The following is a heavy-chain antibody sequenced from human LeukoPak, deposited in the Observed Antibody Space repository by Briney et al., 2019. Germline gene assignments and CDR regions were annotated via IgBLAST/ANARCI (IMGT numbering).Heavy chain of an antibody. V-gene: IGHV3-30*18. J-gene: IGHJ6*02. CDR2: ISYDGSIK. Sequence: PGRSLRLSCAASGFTFSTFGMHWVRQAPGKELDWVALISYDGSIKYYADSVKGRFTISRDNSKNTLYLQMNSLRDEDTAVYYCAKVSAVGGFYYYGMDVWGQGTTVTVSS. D-gene: IGHD6-19*01. CDR3: AKVSAVGGFYYYGMDV. CDR1: GFTFSTFG.